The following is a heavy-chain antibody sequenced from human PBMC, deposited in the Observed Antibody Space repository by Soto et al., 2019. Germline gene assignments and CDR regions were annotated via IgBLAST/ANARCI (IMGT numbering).Heavy chain of an antibody. Sequence: QVQLVQSGAEVKKPGSSVKVSCKASGGTFSSYAISWVRQAPGQGLEWMGGIIPIFGTANYAQKFQGRVTITADESTSTAYMELSSLRSEDTVVYYCARDLKQYYYDSSGYYYYWGQGTLVTVSS. V-gene: IGHV1-69*01. CDR1: GGTFSSYA. J-gene: IGHJ4*02. CDR2: IIPIFGTA. D-gene: IGHD3-22*01. CDR3: ARDLKQYYYDSSGYYYY.